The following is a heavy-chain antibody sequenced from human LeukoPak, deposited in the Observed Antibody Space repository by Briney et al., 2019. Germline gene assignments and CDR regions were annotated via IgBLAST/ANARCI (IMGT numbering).Heavy chain of an antibody. V-gene: IGHV3-30*02. CDR2: IRYDGSNK. Sequence: GGSLRLSCAASGFTFSSYGMHWVRQAPGKGLEWVAFIRYDGSNKYYADSVKGRFTISRDNSKNTLYPQMNSLRAEDTAVYYCAKGTMPPKAGFDPWGQGTLVTVSS. CDR3: AKGTMPPKAGFDP. D-gene: IGHD2-2*01. J-gene: IGHJ5*02. CDR1: GFTFSSYG.